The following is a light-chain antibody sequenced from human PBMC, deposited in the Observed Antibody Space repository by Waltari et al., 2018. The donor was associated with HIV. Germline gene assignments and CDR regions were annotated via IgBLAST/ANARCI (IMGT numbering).Light chain of an antibody. CDR2: DST. CDR3: QQRSNSVT. CDR1: QSLSNY. J-gene: IGKJ5*01. V-gene: IGKV3-11*01. Sequence: EIVLTQSPATLSLSPGERATLSCRASQSLSNYLAWHQQKPGQAPRLLIFDSTCRAAGTPTRCRGSGSGTDFTLTISSLEPEDSAVYYCQQRSNSVTFGQGTRLEIK.